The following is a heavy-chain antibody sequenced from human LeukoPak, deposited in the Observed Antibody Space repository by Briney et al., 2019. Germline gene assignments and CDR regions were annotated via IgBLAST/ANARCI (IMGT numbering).Heavy chain of an antibody. CDR1: GFTFSSYE. V-gene: IGHV3-48*03. CDR2: ISSSGSTI. D-gene: IGHD6-13*01. J-gene: IGHJ4*02. CDR3: ARQRYSSSWYYFDY. Sequence: GGSLRLSCAASGFTFSSYEMNWVRQAPGKGLEWVSYISSSGSTIYYADSVKGRLTISRDNAKNSLYLQMNSLRAEDTAVYYCARQRYSSSWYYFDYWGQGTLVTVSS.